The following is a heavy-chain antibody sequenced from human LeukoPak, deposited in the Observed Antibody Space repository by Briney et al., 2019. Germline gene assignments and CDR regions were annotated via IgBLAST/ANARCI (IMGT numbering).Heavy chain of an antibody. J-gene: IGHJ6*02. CDR1: GGSISSYY. CDR2: IYYSGST. V-gene: IGHV4-59*01. Sequence: TSETLSLTCTVSGGSISSYYWSWIRQPPGKGLEWIGYIYYSGSTNYNPSLKSRVTISVGTSKNQFSLKLSSVTAADTAVYYCARGGYDILTGYTYYYYCGMDVWGQGTTVTVSS. D-gene: IGHD3-9*01. CDR3: ARGGYDILTGYTYYYYCGMDV.